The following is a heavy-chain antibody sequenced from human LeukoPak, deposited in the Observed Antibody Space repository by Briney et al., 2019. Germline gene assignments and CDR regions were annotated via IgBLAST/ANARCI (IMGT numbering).Heavy chain of an antibody. V-gene: IGHV3-30*02. CDR3: ARGSIQFQYGGSHFDY. D-gene: IGHD4-23*01. CDR1: GFTFSSYG. J-gene: IGHJ4*02. CDR2: IRYDGSNK. Sequence: GGSPRLSCAASGFTFSSYGMHWVRQAPGKGPEWVAFIRYDGSNKYYADSVKGRFTISRDNSKNTLYLQMNGLRAEDTAVYYCARGSIQFQYGGSHFDYWGQGTLVTVSS.